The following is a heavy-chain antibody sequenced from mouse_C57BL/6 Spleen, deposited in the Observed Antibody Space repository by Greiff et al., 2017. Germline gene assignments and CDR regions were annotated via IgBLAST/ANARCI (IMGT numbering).Heavy chain of an antibody. CDR3: TRPLYDSYAMDY. V-gene: IGHV5-9-1*02. CDR2: ISSGGDYI. D-gene: IGHD2-3*01. CDR1: GFTFSSYA. Sequence: EVQGVESGEGLVKPGGSLKLSCAASGFTFSSYAMSWVRQTPEKRLEWVAYISSGGDYIYYADTVKGRFTISRDNARNTLYLQMSSLKSEDTAMYYCTRPLYDSYAMDYWGQGTSVTVSS. J-gene: IGHJ4*01.